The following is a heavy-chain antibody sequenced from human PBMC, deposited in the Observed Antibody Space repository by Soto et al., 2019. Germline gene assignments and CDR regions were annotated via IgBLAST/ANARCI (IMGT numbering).Heavy chain of an antibody. CDR3: ARDRRIGYCSGGSCYVGTEFDY. CDR1: GGTFSSYA. Sequence: QVQLVQSGAEVKKPGSSVKVSCKASGGTFSSYAISWVRQAPGQGLEWMGGIIPIFGTANYAQKFQGRVTITADESTSTAYMELSSLRSEDTAVYYCARDRRIGYCSGGSCYVGTEFDYWGQGTLVTVSS. CDR2: IIPIFGTA. J-gene: IGHJ4*02. V-gene: IGHV1-69*01. D-gene: IGHD2-15*01.